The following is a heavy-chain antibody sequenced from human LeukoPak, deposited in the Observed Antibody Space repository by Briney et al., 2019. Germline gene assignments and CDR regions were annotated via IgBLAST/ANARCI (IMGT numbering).Heavy chain of an antibody. V-gene: IGHV3-23*01. Sequence: GGSLRLSCAASGFTFSSYAMSWVRQAPGEGLEWVSAISGRGGSTFYADSVKGRFTISRDNSKNTLYLQMNSLRAEDTAVYYCEKGPFPTENYSFDYWGQGTLVTVSS. J-gene: IGHJ4*02. CDR3: EKGPFPTENYSFDY. CDR1: GFTFSSYA. D-gene: IGHD1-7*01. CDR2: ISGRGGST.